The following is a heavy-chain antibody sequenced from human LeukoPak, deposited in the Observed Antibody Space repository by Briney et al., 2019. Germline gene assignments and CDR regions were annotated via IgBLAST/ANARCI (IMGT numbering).Heavy chain of an antibody. CDR2: IYYSGST. J-gene: IGHJ4*02. Sequence: LSETLSLTCTVSGGSISSSSYYWGWIRQPPGKGLEWIGSIYYSGSTYYNPSLKSRVTISVDTSKNQFSLKLSSVTAAVTAVYYCARRSSSPDYWGQGTLVTVSS. CDR3: ARRSSSPDY. D-gene: IGHD6-6*01. V-gene: IGHV4-39*01. CDR1: GGSISSSSYY.